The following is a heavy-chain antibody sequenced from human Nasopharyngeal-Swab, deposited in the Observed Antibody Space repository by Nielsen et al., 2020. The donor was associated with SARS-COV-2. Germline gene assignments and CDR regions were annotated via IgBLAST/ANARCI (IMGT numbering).Heavy chain of an antibody. J-gene: IGHJ3*02. CDR1: GVSLSTSAMC. CDR2: IDWDDDK. V-gene: IGHV2-70*11. CDR3: ARNTNDYGDYHGVLDI. D-gene: IGHD4-17*01. Sequence: GRTPDGPGWSRTRSCTSSGVSLSTSAMCVSWIRQPPGKALEWLARIDWDDDKYYSTSLKTRLTISKDTSKNQVVLTMTNMDPVDTATYYCARNTNDYGDYHGVLDIWGQGTMVTVSS.